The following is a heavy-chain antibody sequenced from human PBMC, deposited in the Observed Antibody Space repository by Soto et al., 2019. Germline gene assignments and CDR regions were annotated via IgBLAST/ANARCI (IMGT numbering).Heavy chain of an antibody. CDR2: IYYSGGT. V-gene: IGHV4-61*01. CDR1: GGSVSSGSYY. CDR3: ARGIEGWYQGRYYYGMDV. Sequence: QVQLQESGPGLVKPSETLSLTCTVSGGSVSSGSYYWSWIRQPPGKGLEWIGYIYYSGGTNYNPSLKIRVTISVDTSKNQFSLKLSSVTAADTAVYYCARGIEGWYQGRYYYGMDVWGQGTTVTVSS. J-gene: IGHJ6*02. D-gene: IGHD6-19*01.